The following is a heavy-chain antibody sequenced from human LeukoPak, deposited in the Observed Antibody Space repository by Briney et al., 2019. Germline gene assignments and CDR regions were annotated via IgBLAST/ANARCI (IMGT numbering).Heavy chain of an antibody. D-gene: IGHD3-16*01. V-gene: IGHV5-51*01. J-gene: IGHJ4*02. CDR2: ISPGDSDT. CDR1: GYSFTSYW. Sequence: GESLKISCKGSGYSFTSYWIGWVRQMPGKGLEWMGIISPGDSDTRYSPSFQGQVTISADKSISTAYLQWTSLKASDTAMYYCARVISPLPPLGGWYFDYWGQGTLVIVSS. CDR3: ARVISPLPPLGGWYFDY.